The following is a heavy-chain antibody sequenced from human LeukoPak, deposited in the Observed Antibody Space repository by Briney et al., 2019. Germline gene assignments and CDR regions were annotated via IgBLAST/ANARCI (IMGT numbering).Heavy chain of an antibody. D-gene: IGHD6-13*01. Sequence: GGSLRLSCAASGFTFSSYEMNWVRQAPGKGLERVAYISSSGSTIYYTDSVKGRFTISRDNAKNSLYLQMNSLRAEDTAVYYCAGGLAAAHYYYYMDVWGKGTTVTVSS. J-gene: IGHJ6*03. CDR2: ISSSGSTI. CDR1: GFTFSSYE. V-gene: IGHV3-48*03. CDR3: AGGLAAAHYYYYMDV.